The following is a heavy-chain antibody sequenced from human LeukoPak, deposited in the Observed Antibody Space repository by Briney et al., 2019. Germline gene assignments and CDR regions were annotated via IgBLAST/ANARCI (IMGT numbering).Heavy chain of an antibody. Sequence: SETLSLTCAVYGGSFSGYYWSWIRQPPGKGLEWIGSIYYSGSTYYNPSLKSRVTISVDTSKNQFSLKLSSVTAADTAVYYCARQTAYCGGDCYLLDYWGQGTLVTVSS. V-gene: IGHV4-34*01. CDR1: GGSFSGYY. CDR3: ARQTAYCGGDCYLLDY. J-gene: IGHJ4*02. D-gene: IGHD2-21*02. CDR2: IYYSGST.